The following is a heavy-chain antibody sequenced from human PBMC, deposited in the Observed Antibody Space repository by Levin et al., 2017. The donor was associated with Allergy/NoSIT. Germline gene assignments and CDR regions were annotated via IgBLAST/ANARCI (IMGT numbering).Heavy chain of an antibody. V-gene: IGHV3-23*01. J-gene: IGHJ4*02. CDR1: GFTFSSYA. CDR3: AKGSGAGQSGSNYFY. Sequence: GGSLRLSCAASGFTFSSYAMSWVRQAPGKGLEWVSAISGSGGSTYYADSVKGRFTISRDNSKNTLYLQMNSLRAEDTAVYYCAKGSGAGQSGSNYFYWGQGTLVTVSS. CDR2: ISGSGGST. D-gene: IGHD4-11*01.